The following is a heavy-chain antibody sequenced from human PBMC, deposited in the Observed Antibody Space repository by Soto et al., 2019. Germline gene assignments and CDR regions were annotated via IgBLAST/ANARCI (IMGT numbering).Heavy chain of an antibody. CDR2: LYSGGST. J-gene: IGHJ6*02. CDR3: ARETKRSIAVAGTVYYGMDV. V-gene: IGHV3-53*01. Sequence: EVQLVESGGGLIQPGGSLRLSCAASGFTVSSNYMSWVRQAPGKGLEWVSVLYSGGSTYYADSVKGRFTISRDNSKNTLYLQMNSLRAEDTAVYYCARETKRSIAVAGTVYYGMDVWGQGTTVTVSS. CDR1: GFTVSSNY. D-gene: IGHD6-19*01.